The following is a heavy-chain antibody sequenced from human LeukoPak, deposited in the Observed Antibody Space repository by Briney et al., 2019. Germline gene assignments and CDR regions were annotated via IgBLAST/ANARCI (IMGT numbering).Heavy chain of an antibody. Sequence: GGSLRLSCAASGFTFSSYGMHWVRQAPGKGLEWVAFTRYDGSNKYYADSVKGRFTISRDNSKNMLYLQMNSLGAEDTAVYYCAKDPQKWESYFDYWGQGTLVTVSS. CDR3: AKDPQKWESYFDY. J-gene: IGHJ4*02. V-gene: IGHV3-30*02. CDR2: TRYDGSNK. CDR1: GFTFSSYG. D-gene: IGHD1-26*01.